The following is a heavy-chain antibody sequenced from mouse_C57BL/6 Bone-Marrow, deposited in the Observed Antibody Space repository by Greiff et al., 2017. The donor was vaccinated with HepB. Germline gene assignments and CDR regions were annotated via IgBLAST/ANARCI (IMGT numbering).Heavy chain of an antibody. CDR1: GYTFTSYW. V-gene: IGHV1-61*01. J-gene: IGHJ1*03. CDR3: ARGPYYGSSYWYFDV. Sequence: QVQLQQPGAELVRPGSSVKLSCKASGYTFTSYWMDWVKQRPGQGLEWIGNIYPSDSETHYNQKFKDKATLTVDKSSSTAYMQLSSLTSEDSAVYYCARGPYYGSSYWYFDVWGTGTTVTVSS. D-gene: IGHD1-1*01. CDR2: IYPSDSET.